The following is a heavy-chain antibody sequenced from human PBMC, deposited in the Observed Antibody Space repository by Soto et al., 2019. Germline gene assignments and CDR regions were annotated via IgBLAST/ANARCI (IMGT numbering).Heavy chain of an antibody. CDR3: ARDGVGCSGGSCYSFFGMDV. Sequence: GSLRLSCTASGFAFSNYAMGWVRQAPGKGPEWVSSISTSIDATYYADSVKGRFTISRDDSKNTLYLQMNSLRAEDSAVYYCARDGVGCSGGSCYSFFGMDVWGQGTTVTVSS. D-gene: IGHD2-15*01. CDR1: GFAFSNYA. J-gene: IGHJ6*02. V-gene: IGHV3-23*01. CDR2: ISTSIDAT.